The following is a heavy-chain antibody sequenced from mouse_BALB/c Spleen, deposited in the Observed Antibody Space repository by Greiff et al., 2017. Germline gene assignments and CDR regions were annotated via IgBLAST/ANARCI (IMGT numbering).Heavy chain of an antibody. J-gene: IGHJ1*01. CDR2: ISTYYGDA. CDR3: SRSRGNYDWYIDD. D-gene: IGHD2-1*01. V-gene: IGHV1S137*01. CDR1: GYTFTDYA. Sequence: QVQLQQSGAELVRPGVSVKISCKGSGYTFTDYAMHWVKQSHAKSLEWIGVISTYYGDASYNQKFKGKATMTVDKSSSTAYMELARLTSEDSAIYYCSRSRGNYDWYIDDWGAGTTVTVSS.